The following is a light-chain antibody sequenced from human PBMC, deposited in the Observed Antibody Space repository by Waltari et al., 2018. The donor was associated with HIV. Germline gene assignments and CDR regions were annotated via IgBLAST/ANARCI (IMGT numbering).Light chain of an antibody. J-gene: IGKJ2*03. Sequence: DIGMTQSPSTLSGSVGDRVTITSRASQSVSYNLAWYQQKPWNPPKVLLSKTSDVEHVVPSRFSGIGCGTEVTLTISGLQPDDFATYFFQQFNAYPYSFGQGT. V-gene: IGKV1-5*03. CDR1: QSVSYN. CDR3: QQFNAYPYS. CDR2: KTS.